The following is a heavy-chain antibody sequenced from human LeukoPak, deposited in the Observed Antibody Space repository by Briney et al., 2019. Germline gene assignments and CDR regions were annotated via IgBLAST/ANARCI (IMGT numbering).Heavy chain of an antibody. D-gene: IGHD5-24*01. CDR3: ARVTSEMATIDY. CDR2: INPNSGGT. V-gene: IGHV1-2*02. J-gene: IGHJ4*02. CDR1: GYTFTSYY. Sequence: GASVKVSCKASGYTFTSYYMHWVRQAPGQGLEWMGWINPNSGGTNYAQKFQGRVTMTRDTSISTAYMELSRLRSDDTAVYYCARVTSEMATIDYWGQGTLVTVSS.